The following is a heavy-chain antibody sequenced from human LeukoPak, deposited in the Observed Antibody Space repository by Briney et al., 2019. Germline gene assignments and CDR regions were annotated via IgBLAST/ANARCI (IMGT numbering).Heavy chain of an antibody. V-gene: IGHV4-38-2*02. D-gene: IGHD1-26*01. CDR2: VSHNTGA. CDR3: AREPGWGHNYYYMDV. CDR1: GYSIGSDFY. J-gene: IGHJ6*03. Sequence: TASETLSLTCAVSGYSIGSDFYWGWIRQTPGKGPEWIGSVSHNTGASYNPSFKSRVTISLDTSKNHFSLTLTSVTAADTAVYFCAREPGWGHNYYYMDVWGKGTTVAVSS.